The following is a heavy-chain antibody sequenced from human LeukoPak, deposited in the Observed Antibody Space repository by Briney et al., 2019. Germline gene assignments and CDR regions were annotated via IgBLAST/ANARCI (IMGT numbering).Heavy chain of an antibody. D-gene: IGHD2/OR15-2a*01. V-gene: IGHV3-30*02. J-gene: IGHJ6*03. CDR2: LPYDETNK. CDR3: AKDRSDYYYMDV. CDR1: GFTFSSYG. Sequence: GGSLRLSCAASGFTFSSYGMHWVRQAPGKGLEWVAFLPYDETNKYYADSVKGRFTISRDNSKNTLYLQLNSLRPEDSAVYYCAKDRSDYYYMDVWGKGTTVTVSS.